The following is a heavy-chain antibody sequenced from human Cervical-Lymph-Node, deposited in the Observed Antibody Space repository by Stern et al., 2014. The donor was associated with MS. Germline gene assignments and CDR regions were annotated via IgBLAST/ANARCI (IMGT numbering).Heavy chain of an antibody. CDR2: ISWNSGSI. CDR1: GFTFKDYA. V-gene: IGHV3-9*01. J-gene: IGHJ4*02. CDR3: AKDHGSGSFYDFHYFDY. Sequence: VQLVQSGGGLIQPGRSLRLSCAASGFTFKDYAMHWVRQAPGKGLEWVSGISWNSGSIGYADSAQGRFIISRDNAKNSLYLEMNSLRPEDTASYYCAKDHGSGSFYDFHYFDYWGQGILVTVSS. D-gene: IGHD3-10*01.